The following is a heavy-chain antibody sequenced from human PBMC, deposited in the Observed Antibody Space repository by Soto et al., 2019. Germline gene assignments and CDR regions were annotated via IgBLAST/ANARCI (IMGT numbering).Heavy chain of an antibody. CDR2: IIPKFGTA. CDR3: AKSMIASGGVIGYYHNGMDV. V-gene: IGHV1-69*01. Sequence: QVQLVQSGAEVKEPGSSVKVSCKASGDTFSRSAITWVRQAPGQGLEWMGGIIPKFGTANYAQKLKGRVTISADDSTTTAKMELSRLRSEDTAVYYGAKSMIASGGVIGYYHNGMDVWGQGTTVTVAS. J-gene: IGHJ6*02. D-gene: IGHD3-16*02. CDR1: GDTFSRSA.